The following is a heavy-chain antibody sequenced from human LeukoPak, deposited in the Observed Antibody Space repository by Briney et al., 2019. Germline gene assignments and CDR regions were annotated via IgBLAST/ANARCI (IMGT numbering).Heavy chain of an antibody. CDR2: ISWNSGSA. J-gene: IGHJ4*02. V-gene: IGHV3-9*01. Sequence: SLRLSCAPSGFTFDDYSMHWVRQAPGKGLEWVSGISWNSGSAGYADSVKGRFTISRDSAKNSLYLQMNSLRTEDTALYYCARDRTYSAYAALDYWGQGTLVTVSS. CDR3: ARDRTYSAYAALDY. D-gene: IGHD5-12*01. CDR1: GFTFDDYS.